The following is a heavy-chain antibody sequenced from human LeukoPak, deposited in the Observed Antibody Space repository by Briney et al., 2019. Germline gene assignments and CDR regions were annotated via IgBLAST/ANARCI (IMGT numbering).Heavy chain of an antibody. CDR1: GFTFSTSW. Sequence: GGSLRLSCVASGFTFSTSWMNWVRQAPGKGLEWVANIKEDGSEKHYVDSVKGRFTISRDNAKNSLYLQMNSLRAEDTAVYYCARDPRGSSSWYGEVDYWGQGTLVTVSS. D-gene: IGHD6-13*01. J-gene: IGHJ4*02. V-gene: IGHV3-7*01. CDR3: ARDPRGSSSWYGEVDY. CDR2: IKEDGSEK.